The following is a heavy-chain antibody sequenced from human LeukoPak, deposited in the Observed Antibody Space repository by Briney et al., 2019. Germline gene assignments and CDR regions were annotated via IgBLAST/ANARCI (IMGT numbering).Heavy chain of an antibody. CDR1: GSTFTYSD. CDR2: ITRSSSNL. Sequence: GGSLRLSCVASGSTFTYSDFNWIRQAPGKGLEWLSTITRSSSNLYYADSVKGRFTTSRDDAKDSVYLQMENLRVEDTAIYYCARNFDSWGQGTLVTVSS. V-gene: IGHV3-69-1*02. J-gene: IGHJ4*02. CDR3: ARNFDS.